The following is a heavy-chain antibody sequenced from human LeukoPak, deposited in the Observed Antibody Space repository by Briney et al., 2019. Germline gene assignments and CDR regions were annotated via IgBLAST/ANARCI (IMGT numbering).Heavy chain of an antibody. V-gene: IGHV1-46*01. CDR3: AGDRQIVVVPAAITTHYYFDY. Sequence: GASVKVSCKASGYTFTSYYMHWVRQAPGQGLEWMGIINPSGGSTSYAQKFQGRVTMTRDTSTSTVYMELSSLRSEDTAVYYCAGDRQIVVVPAAITTHYYFDYWGQGTLVTVSS. J-gene: IGHJ4*02. CDR1: GYTFTSYY. CDR2: INPSGGST. D-gene: IGHD2-2*01.